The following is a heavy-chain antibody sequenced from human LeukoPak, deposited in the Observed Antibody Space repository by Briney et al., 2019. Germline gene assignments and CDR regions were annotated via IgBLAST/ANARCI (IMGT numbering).Heavy chain of an antibody. CDR3: ARDRAYDYDIRLES. V-gene: IGHV4-61*02. Sequence: PSQTLSLTCTVSGGSIISDHSYEASYWPWIRQPAGQGLEWIGRVFNYGGTNFNPSLQSRLTISMDTSKNQFSLSLSSVTAADTAIYYCARDRAYDYDIRLESWGQGILVTVSS. CDR2: VFNYGGT. CDR1: GGSIISDHSY. D-gene: IGHD3-9*01. J-gene: IGHJ4*02.